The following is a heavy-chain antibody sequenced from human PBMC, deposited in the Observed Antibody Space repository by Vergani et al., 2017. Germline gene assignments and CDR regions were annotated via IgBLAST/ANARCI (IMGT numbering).Heavy chain of an antibody. CDR1: GYSFTSYW. Sequence: EVQLVQSGAEVKKPGESLRISCKGSGYSFTSYWISWVRQMPGKGLEWMGRIDPSDSYTNYSPSFQGHVTISADKSISTAYLQWSSLKASDTAMYYCARGIGYCSGGSCSLYYFDYWGQGTLVTVSS. D-gene: IGHD2-15*01. J-gene: IGHJ4*02. CDR2: IDPSDSYT. V-gene: IGHV5-10-1*03. CDR3: ARGIGYCSGGSCSLYYFDY.